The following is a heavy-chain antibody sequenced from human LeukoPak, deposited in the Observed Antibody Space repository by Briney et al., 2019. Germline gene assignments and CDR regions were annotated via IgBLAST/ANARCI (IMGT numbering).Heavy chain of an antibody. D-gene: IGHD4-23*01. J-gene: IGHJ4*02. CDR2: INPNSGGT. Sequence: ASVKVSCKASGYAFTGYYIHWVRQAPGQGLEWMGRINPNSGGTNYAQNFQGRVTMTRGTSISTAYMELTRLRSDDTAVDYCAREKYDGRSWDSWGQGTLVTVSS. V-gene: IGHV1-2*06. CDR1: GYAFTGYY. CDR3: AREKYDGRSWDS.